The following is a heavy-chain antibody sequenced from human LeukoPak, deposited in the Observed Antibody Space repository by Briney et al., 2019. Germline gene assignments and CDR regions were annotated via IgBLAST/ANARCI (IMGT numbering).Heavy chain of an antibody. V-gene: IGHV4-59*01. CDR1: GGSISSYY. D-gene: IGHD3-10*01. CDR3: AGSYYYGSGSYGPPFDY. CDR2: IYYSGST. Sequence: PSETLSLTCTVSGGSISSYYWSWIRQPPGKGLEWIGYIYYSGSTNYNPSLKSRVTISVDTSKNQFSLKLSSVTAADTAVYYCAGSYYYGSGSYGPPFDYWGQGTLVTVSS. J-gene: IGHJ4*02.